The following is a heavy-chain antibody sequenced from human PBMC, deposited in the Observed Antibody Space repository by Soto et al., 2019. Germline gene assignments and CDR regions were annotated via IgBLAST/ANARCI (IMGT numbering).Heavy chain of an antibody. V-gene: IGHV4-34*01. CDR3: ERVVPAEDYYYGMDV. Sequence: SETLSLTCAVSGGSFSGYYWSWIRQPPGKGLEWIGEINHSGSTNYNPSLKSRVTISVDTSKNQFSLKLSSVTAADTAVYYCERVVPAEDYYYGMDVWGQGTTVTVSS. CDR2: INHSGST. CDR1: GGSFSGYY. J-gene: IGHJ6*02. D-gene: IGHD2-2*01.